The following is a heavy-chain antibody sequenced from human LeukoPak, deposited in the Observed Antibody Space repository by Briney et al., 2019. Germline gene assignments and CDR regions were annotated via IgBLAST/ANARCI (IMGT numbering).Heavy chain of an antibody. CDR1: GGSISSYY. V-gene: IGHV4-59*01. CDR3: ARGNSSSRVGYYFDY. Sequence: SETLSLTCTVSGGSISSYYWSWIRQPPGKGLEWIGYIYYSGSTNYNPSLKGRVTISVDTSKNQFSLKLSSVTAADTAVYYCARGNSSSRVGYYFDYWGQGTLVTVSS. CDR2: IYYSGST. J-gene: IGHJ4*02. D-gene: IGHD6-13*01.